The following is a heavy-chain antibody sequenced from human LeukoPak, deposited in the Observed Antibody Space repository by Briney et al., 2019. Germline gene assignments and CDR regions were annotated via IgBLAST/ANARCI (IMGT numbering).Heavy chain of an antibody. Sequence: PSETLSFTCTVSAGSISSSSCYWGWLRQPPGKGLEWTGRIYYSGNSYYHPSRKSRVTISVDTSKNQFSLKLSSVTAADTAVYYCARETAPIAARPSGLDYWGQGTLVTVSS. CDR1: AGSISSSSCY. J-gene: IGHJ4*02. CDR2: IYYSGNS. CDR3: ARETAPIAARPSGLDY. V-gene: IGHV4-39*07. D-gene: IGHD6-6*01.